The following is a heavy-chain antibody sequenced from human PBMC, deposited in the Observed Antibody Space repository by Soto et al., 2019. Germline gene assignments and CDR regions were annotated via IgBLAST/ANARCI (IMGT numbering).Heavy chain of an antibody. J-gene: IGHJ4*02. D-gene: IGHD3-9*01. CDR2: ISSSSSTI. V-gene: IGHV3-48*01. Sequence: PGGSLRLSCAASGFTFSSYSMNWVRQAPGKGLEWVSYISSSSSTIYYADSVKGRFTISRDNAKNSLYLQMNSLRAEDTAVYYCARGLDILTGYCGFDYWGQGTLVTVSS. CDR1: GFTFSSYS. CDR3: ARGLDILTGYCGFDY.